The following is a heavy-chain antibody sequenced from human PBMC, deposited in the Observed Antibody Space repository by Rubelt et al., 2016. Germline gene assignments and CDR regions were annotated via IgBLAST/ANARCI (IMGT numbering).Heavy chain of an antibody. J-gene: IGHJ4*02. CDR3: ARDSTSFSLDY. CDR2: IYYSGRS. D-gene: IGHD2-2*01. CDR1: GVSLSSGAYY. V-gene: IGHV4-31*03. Sequence: QVQLQESGPGLVKPSQTLSLTCTVSGVSLSSGAYYWTWIRHLPGKGLEWIGYIYYSGRSSHNPSLEGRISTSVDTAKNQFSLKLGSVTAADTAVYYCARDSTSFSLDYWGQGILVTVTS.